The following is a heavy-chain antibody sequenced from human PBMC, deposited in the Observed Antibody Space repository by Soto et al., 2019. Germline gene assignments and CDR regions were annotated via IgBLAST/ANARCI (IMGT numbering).Heavy chain of an antibody. V-gene: IGHV5-10-1*01. CDR1: GYSFTSYW. CDR2: IDPSDSYT. Sequence: GESLKISCNGSGYSFTSYWISWVRQMPGKGLEWMGRIDPSDSYTNYSPSFQGHVTISADKSISTAYLQWSSLKASDTAMYYCARRSPHCSSTSCYIHYYYGMDVWGQGTTVTVSS. CDR3: ARRSPHCSSTSCYIHYYYGMDV. J-gene: IGHJ6*02. D-gene: IGHD2-2*02.